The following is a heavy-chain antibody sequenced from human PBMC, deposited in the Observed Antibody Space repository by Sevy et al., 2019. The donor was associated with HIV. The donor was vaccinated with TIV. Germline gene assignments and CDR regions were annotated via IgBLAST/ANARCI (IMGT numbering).Heavy chain of an antibody. CDR2: IYYSGST. V-gene: IGHV4-59*08. CDR1: GGSISSYY. Sequence: SETLSLTCTVSGGSISSYYWSWIRQPPGKGLEWIGHIYYSGSTRYNPSLMSRVTISVDTSKNQFSLKLSSVNAADTAVYYCARQGGYQLPAAFDIWGQGTMVTVSS. J-gene: IGHJ3*02. CDR3: ARQGGYQLPAAFDI. D-gene: IGHD5-18*01.